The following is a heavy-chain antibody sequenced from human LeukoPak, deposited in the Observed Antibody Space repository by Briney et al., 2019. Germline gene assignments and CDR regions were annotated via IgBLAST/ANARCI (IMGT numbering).Heavy chain of an antibody. Sequence: ASVKVSCKASGGTFSSYAISGVGQAPGQGREWMGGIIPIFVRANYAQKFQGRVTITADKSTSTAYMELSSLRSEDTAVYYCAGNTYDFWSGYYLSAPRTYYMDVWGKGTTVTVSS. CDR2: IIPIFVRA. V-gene: IGHV1-69*06. CDR3: AGNTYDFWSGYYLSAPRTYYMDV. J-gene: IGHJ6*03. CDR1: GGTFSSYA. D-gene: IGHD3-3*01.